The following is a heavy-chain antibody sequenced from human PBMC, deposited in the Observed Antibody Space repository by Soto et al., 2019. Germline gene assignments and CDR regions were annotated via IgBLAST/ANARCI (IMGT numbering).Heavy chain of an antibody. D-gene: IGHD3-9*01. CDR3: ARVYYDILTGYYKALYYYYYMDV. CDR2: IYPGDSDT. CDR1: GYSFTSYW. Sequence: PGESLKISCKGSGYSFTSYWIGWVRQMPGKGLEWMGIIYPGDSDTRYSPSFQGQVTISADKSISTAYLQWSSLKASDTAMYYCARVYYDILTGYYKALYYYYYMDVWGKGTTVTVS. V-gene: IGHV5-51*01. J-gene: IGHJ6*03.